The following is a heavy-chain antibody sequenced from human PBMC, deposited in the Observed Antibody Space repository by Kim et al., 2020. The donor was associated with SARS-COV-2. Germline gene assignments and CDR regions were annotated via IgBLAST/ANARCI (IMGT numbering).Heavy chain of an antibody. V-gene: IGHV3-30*18. J-gene: IGHJ6*02. CDR1: GFTFSSYG. Sequence: GGSLRLSCAASGFTFSSYGMHWVRQAPGKGLEWVAVISYDGSNKYYADSVKGRFTISRDNSKNTLYLQMNSLRAEDTAVYYCAKDLGGGYGMDVWGQGTTVTVSS. CDR3: AKDLGGGYGMDV. CDR2: ISYDGSNK. D-gene: IGHD2-15*01.